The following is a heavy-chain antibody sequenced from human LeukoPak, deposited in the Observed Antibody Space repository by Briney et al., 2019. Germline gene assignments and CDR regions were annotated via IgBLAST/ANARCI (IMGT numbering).Heavy chain of an antibody. D-gene: IGHD3-10*01. CDR3: AKEQSGSYPDPNRENWFDP. J-gene: IGHJ5*02. CDR2: ISGLDGTT. CDR1: GFTLGSYA. V-gene: IGHV3-23*01. Sequence: PGGSLRLSCAASGFTLGSYAMSWVRQAPGKGLEWVSSISGLDGTTFYADSVKGRFTISRDSSKNTLYLQMNSLRAEDTAVYYCAKEQSGSYPDPNRENWFDPWGQGTLVTVYS.